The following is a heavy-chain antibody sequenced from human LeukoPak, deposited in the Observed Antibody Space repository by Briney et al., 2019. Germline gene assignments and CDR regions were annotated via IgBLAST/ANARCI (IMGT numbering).Heavy chain of an antibody. J-gene: IGHJ4*02. CDR2: INPISGGT. Sequence: ASVKVSCKASGYTFTGYYMHWVRQAPGQGLEWMGWINPISGGTNYAQKFQGRVTMTRDTSISTAYMELSRLRSDDTAVYYCATALEAYGSGSYYNLNFDYWGQGTLVTVSS. V-gene: IGHV1-2*02. CDR1: GYTFTGYY. D-gene: IGHD3-10*01. CDR3: ATALEAYGSGSYYNLNFDY.